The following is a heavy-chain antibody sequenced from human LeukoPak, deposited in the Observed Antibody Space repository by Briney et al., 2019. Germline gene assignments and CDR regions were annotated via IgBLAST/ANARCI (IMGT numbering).Heavy chain of an antibody. CDR3: AKDRYGDYSFEH. CDR2: ISGSGGTT. Sequence: GGSLRLSCAASGFTFTGHAMTWVRQAPGKGLEWVAVISGSGGTTHYADSVKGRFIISRDNSKNTLYLQMNSLTGADTALYYCAKDRYGDYSFEHWGQGALVAVSS. D-gene: IGHD4-17*01. J-gene: IGHJ4*02. CDR1: GFTFTGHA. V-gene: IGHV3-23*01.